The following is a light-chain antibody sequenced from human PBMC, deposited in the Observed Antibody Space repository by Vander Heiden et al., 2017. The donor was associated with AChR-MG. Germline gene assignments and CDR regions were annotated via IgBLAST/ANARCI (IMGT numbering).Light chain of an antibody. CDR2: DVT. CDR1: SSDVANYNY. V-gene: IGLV2-11*01. Sequence: QSALTQPRSASGSPGQSVTISCTGTSSDVANYNYVSWYQHHPGKAPKLMVYDVTKRPSGVPDRFSGSRSANTASLTISGLQAEDEADYYCCSYAGSYTVIFGGGTKLTVL. CDR3: CSYAGSYTVI. J-gene: IGLJ2*01.